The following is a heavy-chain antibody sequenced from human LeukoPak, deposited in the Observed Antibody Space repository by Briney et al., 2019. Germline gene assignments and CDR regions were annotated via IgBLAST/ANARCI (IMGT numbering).Heavy chain of an antibody. J-gene: IGHJ5*02. CDR2: INHSGST. D-gene: IGHD6-13*01. V-gene: IGHV4-34*01. Sequence: SETLSLTCAVYGGSFSGYYWSWIRQPPGKGLEWIGEINHSGSTNYNPSLKSRVTIPVDTSKNQFSLKLSSVTAADTAVYYCARGVAAAGITRYNWFDPWGQGTLATVSS. CDR3: ARGVAAAGITRYNWFDP. CDR1: GGSFSGYY.